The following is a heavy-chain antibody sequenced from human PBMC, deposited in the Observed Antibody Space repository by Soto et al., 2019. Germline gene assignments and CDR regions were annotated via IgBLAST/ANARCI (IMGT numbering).Heavy chain of an antibody. J-gene: IGHJ4*02. CDR1: GFTFSSYS. V-gene: IGHV3-21*01. CDR2: ISSSSSYI. D-gene: IGHD5-18*01. Sequence: EVQLVESGGGLVQPGGSLRLSCAASGFTFSSYSMNWVRQAPGKGLEWVSSISSSSSYIYYADSVKGRFTISRDNAKNSLYLQMNSLRAEDTAVYYCARGEPASYGYGYLDYWGQGTLVTVSS. CDR3: ARGEPASYGYGYLDY.